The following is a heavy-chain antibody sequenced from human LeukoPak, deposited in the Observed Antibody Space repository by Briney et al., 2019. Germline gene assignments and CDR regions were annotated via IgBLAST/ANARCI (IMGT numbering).Heavy chain of an antibody. Sequence: GGSLRLSCAASGFTFSSYGMHWVRQAPGKGLEWVAVIWYDGSNKYYADSVKGRFTISRDNSKDTLYLQMNSLRAEDTAVYYCAREADGYTSDYWGQGTLVTVSS. V-gene: IGHV3-33*01. CDR1: GFTFSSYG. CDR3: AREADGYTSDY. CDR2: IWYDGSNK. J-gene: IGHJ4*02. D-gene: IGHD5-24*01.